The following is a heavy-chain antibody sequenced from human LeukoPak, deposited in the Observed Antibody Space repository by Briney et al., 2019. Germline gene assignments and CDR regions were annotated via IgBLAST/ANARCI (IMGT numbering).Heavy chain of an antibody. Sequence: GGSLRLSCDASGFSFRDYSMNWVRQAPGKGLEWVSSISNTRTYIYYADSVKGRFTISRDNAKRSLYLQMNSLRAEDTAVYYCMGDYCTSTSCSTTFWGQGTLVTVSS. D-gene: IGHD2-2*02. CDR2: ISNTRTYI. V-gene: IGHV3-21*01. CDR3: MGDYCTSTSCSTTF. J-gene: IGHJ4*02. CDR1: GFSFRDYS.